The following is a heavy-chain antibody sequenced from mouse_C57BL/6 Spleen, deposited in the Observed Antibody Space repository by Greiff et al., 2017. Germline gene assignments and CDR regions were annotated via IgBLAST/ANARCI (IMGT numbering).Heavy chain of an antibody. CDR2: IDPSDSET. J-gene: IGHJ3*01. D-gene: IGHD1-1*01. CDR3: ARCYYGSSFFAY. V-gene: IGHV1-52*01. Sequence: VQLQQPGAELVRPGSSVKLSCKASGYTFTSYWMHWVKQRPIQGLEWIGNIDPSDSETHYNQKFKDKATLTVDKSSSTAYMQLSSLTSEDSAVYYCARCYYGSSFFAYWGQGTLVTVSA. CDR1: GYTFTSYW.